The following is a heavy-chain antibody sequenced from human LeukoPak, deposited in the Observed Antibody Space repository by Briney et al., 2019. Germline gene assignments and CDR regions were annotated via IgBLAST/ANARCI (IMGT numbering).Heavy chain of an antibody. V-gene: IGHV3-74*01. CDR1: GFTLTTYW. CDR2: ITTDGRSI. CDR3: AREFTPSVYYDSSGYYDD. D-gene: IGHD3-22*01. Sequence: GGSLRLSCAASGFTLTTYWMHWVRQAAGGGLVWVSRITTDGRSISYADSVKGRFTISRDNANNTVYLQMNSLRVEDTAVYYCAREFTPSVYYDSSGYYDDWGQGTLVTVSS. J-gene: IGHJ4*02.